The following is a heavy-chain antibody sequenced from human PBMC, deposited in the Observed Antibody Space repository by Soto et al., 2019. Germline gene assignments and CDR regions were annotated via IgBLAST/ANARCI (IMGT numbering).Heavy chain of an antibody. CDR3: SISNSFGRGDF. Sequence: QVQLVQSGAEVKKPGSSVRVSCKASGGTLNSYTISWVRQAPRQGLEWMGGIIPVFGTTDYAQKFQGRVTITADQSTGTAYLDLCSLRSEDTAIYYCSISNSFGRGDFWCQGTLVTVSS. J-gene: IGHJ4*02. CDR1: GGTLNSYT. V-gene: IGHV1-69*01. D-gene: IGHD1-1*01. CDR2: IIPVFGTT.